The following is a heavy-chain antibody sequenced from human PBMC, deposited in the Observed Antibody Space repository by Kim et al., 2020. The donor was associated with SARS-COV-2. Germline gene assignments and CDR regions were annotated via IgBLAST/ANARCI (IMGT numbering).Heavy chain of an antibody. CDR3: ARGQLGPTGY. J-gene: IGHJ4*02. Sequence: NPTYAQGFTGRFVFSLDTSVSTAYLQISSLKAEDTAVYYCARGQLGPTGYWGQGTLVTVSS. D-gene: IGHD1-26*01. V-gene: IGHV7-4-1*02. CDR2: NP.